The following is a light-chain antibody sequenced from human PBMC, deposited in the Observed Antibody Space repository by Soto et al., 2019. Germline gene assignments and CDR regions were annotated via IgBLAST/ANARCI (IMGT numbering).Light chain of an antibody. CDR3: HQRSSWPLT. Sequence: EIVLTQSPATLSLSPGERATLSCRASQSFSNYLAWYQQKPGQAPRLLIYDASNRATGIPARFSGSGSGTDFTLTISSLEPEDFAIYYCHQRSSWPLTFGGGTKVEIK. CDR2: DAS. J-gene: IGKJ4*01. CDR1: QSFSNY. V-gene: IGKV3-11*01.